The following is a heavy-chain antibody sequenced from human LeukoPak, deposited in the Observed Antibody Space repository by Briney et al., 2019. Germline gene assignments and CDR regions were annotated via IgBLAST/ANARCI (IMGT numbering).Heavy chain of an antibody. J-gene: IGHJ4*02. Sequence: GGSLRLSCEASGFTFDDYGMSWVRQAPGKGLEWVSGINWNGGSTGYADSVKGRFTISRDNAKNSLFLQMNSLRAEDTALYYCARQRGYSYIQDFDYWGQGTLVSVSS. CDR1: GFTFDDYG. CDR2: INWNGGST. CDR3: ARQRGYSYIQDFDY. D-gene: IGHD5-18*01. V-gene: IGHV3-20*04.